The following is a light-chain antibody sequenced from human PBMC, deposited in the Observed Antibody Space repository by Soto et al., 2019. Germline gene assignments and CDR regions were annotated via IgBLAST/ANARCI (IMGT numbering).Light chain of an antibody. CDR1: SSDVGGDNH. CDR3: SSYTSSFRRV. CDR2: EVS. Sequence: QSALTQPASVSGSPGQSITISCRGISSDVGGDNHVSWYQQYPGKAPKLMIYEVSDRPSGVSNRFSGSKAGNTASLTSSGLQAEDEADYYCSSYTSSFRRVFGTGTKLTVL. V-gene: IGLV2-14*01. J-gene: IGLJ1*01.